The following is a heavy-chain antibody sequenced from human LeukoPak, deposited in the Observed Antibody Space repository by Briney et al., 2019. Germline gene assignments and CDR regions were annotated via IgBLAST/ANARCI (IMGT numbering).Heavy chain of an antibody. J-gene: IGHJ3*02. CDR1: GGSFSDYY. Sequence: SETLSLTCAVYGGSFSDYYWSWIRQPPGKGLEWIGEINHSGSTNYNPSLKSRVTISVDTSKNQFSLKLSSVTAANTAVYYCARLRVTMIVVVIKVDAFDIWGQGTMVTVSS. V-gene: IGHV4-34*01. CDR3: ARLRVTMIVVVIKVDAFDI. CDR2: INHSGST. D-gene: IGHD3-22*01.